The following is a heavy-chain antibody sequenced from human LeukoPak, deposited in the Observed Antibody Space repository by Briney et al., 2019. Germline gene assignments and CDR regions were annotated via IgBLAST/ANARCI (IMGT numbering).Heavy chain of an antibody. CDR1: GFTLSSYS. V-gene: IGHV3-21*01. CDR3: ARVGGLGTVTYYYYYMDV. CDR2: ISSSSSYI. Sequence: KAGGSLRLPCAASGFTLSSYSMNWVRQAPGKGLEWVSSISSSSSYIYYADSVKGRFTISRDNAKNSLYLQMNSLRAEDTAVYYCARVGGLGTVTYYYYYMDVWGKGTTVTVSS. J-gene: IGHJ6*03. D-gene: IGHD4-17*01.